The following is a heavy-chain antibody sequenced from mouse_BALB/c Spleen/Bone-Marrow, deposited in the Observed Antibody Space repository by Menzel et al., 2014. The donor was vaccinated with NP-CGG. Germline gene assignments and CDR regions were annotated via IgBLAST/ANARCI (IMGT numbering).Heavy chain of an antibody. V-gene: IGHV7-1*02. D-gene: IGHD2-10*02. CDR1: GFTFXDFY. CDR3: ARDVGYGNYFVY. J-gene: IGHJ3*01. Sequence: VQLKESGGGLVQPGDSLRLSCATSGFTFXDFYMEWVRQPPGKRLEWIAASRNKAKHYTTEYSASVKGRFIVSRDTSQSILYLQMNALRAEDTAIYYCARDVGYGNYFVYWGQGTLVTASA. CDR2: SRNKAKHYTT.